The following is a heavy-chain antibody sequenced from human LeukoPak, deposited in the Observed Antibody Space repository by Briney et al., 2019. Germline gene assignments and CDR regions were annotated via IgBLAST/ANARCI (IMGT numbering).Heavy chain of an antibody. D-gene: IGHD3-3*01. J-gene: IGHJ5*02. CDR3: AREGGRTIFGVVIIGPSGFDP. CDR2: INHSGST. CDR1: GGSFSGYY. Sequence: PSETLSLTCAAYGGSFSGYYWSWIRQPPGKGLEWIGEINHSGSTNYNPSLKSRVTISVDTSKNQFSLKLSSVTAADTAVYYCAREGGRTIFGVVIIGPSGFDPWGQGTLVTVSS. V-gene: IGHV4-34*01.